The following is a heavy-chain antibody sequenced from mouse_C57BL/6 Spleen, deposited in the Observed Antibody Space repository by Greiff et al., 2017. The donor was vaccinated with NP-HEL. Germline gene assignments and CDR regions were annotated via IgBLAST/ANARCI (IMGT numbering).Heavy chain of an antibody. CDR3: AGGLGYGSSVYAMDY. J-gene: IGHJ4*01. CDR2: IDPSDSYT. CDR1: GYTFTSYW. V-gene: IGHV1-69*01. D-gene: IGHD1-1*01. Sequence: QVQLQQPGAELVMPGASVKLSCKASGYTFTSYWMHWVKQRPGQGLEWIGEIDPSDSYTNYNQKFKGKSTLTVDKSSSTAYMQLSSLTSEDSAVYYCAGGLGYGSSVYAMDYWGQGTSVTVSS.